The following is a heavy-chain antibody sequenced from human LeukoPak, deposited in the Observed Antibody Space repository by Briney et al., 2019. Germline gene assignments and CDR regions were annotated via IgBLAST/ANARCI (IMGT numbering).Heavy chain of an antibody. CDR3: ARLRGNYYDSSGHNWFDP. CDR1: GYSFTSYW. D-gene: IGHD3-22*01. J-gene: IGHJ5*02. Sequence: GEPLKISCKGSGYSFTSYWIGWVRQMPGKGLEWMGIIYPGDSDTRYSPSFQGQVTISADKSISTAYLQWSSLKASDTAMYYCARLRGNYYDSSGHNWFDPWGQGTLVTVSS. V-gene: IGHV5-51*01. CDR2: IYPGDSDT.